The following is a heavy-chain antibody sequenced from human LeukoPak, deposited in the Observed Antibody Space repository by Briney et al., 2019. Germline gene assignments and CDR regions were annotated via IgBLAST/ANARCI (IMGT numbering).Heavy chain of an antibody. CDR3: ARAGDAFDI. J-gene: IGHJ3*02. CDR2: IPGSGGGT. Sequence: AGGPLRLSCAASGFTFSSYAMSGVRQAPGKGLEWVSAIPGSGGGTYYADSVKGRFTISRDNSKNTLYLQMNSLRAEDTAIYYCARAGDAFDIWGQGTMVTVSS. CDR1: GFTFSSYA. V-gene: IGHV3-23*01.